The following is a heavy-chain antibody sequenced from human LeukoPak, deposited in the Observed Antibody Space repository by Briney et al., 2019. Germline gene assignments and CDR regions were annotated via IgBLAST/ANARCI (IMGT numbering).Heavy chain of an antibody. D-gene: IGHD3-22*01. CDR1: GFTFSSYS. CDR2: ISSRGSTI. Sequence: GGSLRLSCAASGFTFSSYSMSWIRQAPGKGLEWVSYISSRGSTIYYADSVKGRFTISRDNAKNSLYLQMNSLRAEDTAVYYCAREPPYYYDSSGYYDYWGQGTLVTVSS. V-gene: IGHV3-48*04. J-gene: IGHJ4*02. CDR3: AREPPYYYDSSGYYDY.